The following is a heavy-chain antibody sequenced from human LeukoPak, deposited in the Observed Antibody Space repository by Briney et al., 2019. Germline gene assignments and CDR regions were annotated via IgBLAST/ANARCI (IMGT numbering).Heavy chain of an antibody. D-gene: IGHD3-10*01. CDR1: GGTFSSYA. CDR2: IIPIFGTA. CDR3: ARDRDGGGSATDY. J-gene: IGHJ4*02. Sequence: ASVKVSCKASGGTFSSYAISWVRQAPGQGLEWMGGIIPIFGTANYAQKFQGRVTMTRDMSTSTVYMELSSLRSEDTAVYYCARDRDGGGSATDYWGQGTLVTVSS. V-gene: IGHV1-69*05.